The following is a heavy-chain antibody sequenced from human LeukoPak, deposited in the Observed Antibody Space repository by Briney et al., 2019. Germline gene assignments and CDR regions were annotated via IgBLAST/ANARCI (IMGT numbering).Heavy chain of an antibody. Sequence: ASVKVSCKASGYSFTGYYMHWVRQAPGQGLEWMGWINPHSGGTNYAQTFQGRVTMTRDTSISTASTAYMELSRLGSDDTAVYYCARVSGYFDWLSYFDYWGQGTLVTVSS. J-gene: IGHJ4*02. D-gene: IGHD3-9*01. V-gene: IGHV1-2*02. CDR2: INPHSGGT. CDR1: GYSFTGYY. CDR3: ARVSGYFDWLSYFDY.